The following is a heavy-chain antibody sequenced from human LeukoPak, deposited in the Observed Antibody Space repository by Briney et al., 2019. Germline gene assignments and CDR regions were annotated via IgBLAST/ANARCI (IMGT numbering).Heavy chain of an antibody. CDR2: ISGGGGTTYYA. CDR1: GFTFSTYA. Sequence: GGSLRLSCAASGFTFSTYAMSWVRQSPGKGLEWVSAISGGGGTTYYAYYADSVKGRFTISRDNSKNTLYLLMNSLRAEDTAVYYCAKFYDISTGYIDYWGQGTLVTVSS. J-gene: IGHJ4*02. CDR3: AKFYDISTGYIDY. V-gene: IGHV3-23*01. D-gene: IGHD3-9*01.